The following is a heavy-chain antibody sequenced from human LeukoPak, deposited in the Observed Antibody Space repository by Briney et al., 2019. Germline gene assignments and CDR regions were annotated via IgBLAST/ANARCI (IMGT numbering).Heavy chain of an antibody. J-gene: IGHJ6*02. D-gene: IGHD6-19*01. Sequence: QAGGSLRLSCAASGFTFSSYAMSWVRQAPGKGLEWVSAISGSGGSTYYADSVKGRFTISRDNSKNTLYLQMNSLRAEDTAVYYCAKGGASGWSYYYYGMDVWGRGTTVTVSS. CDR3: AKGGASGWSYYYYGMDV. CDR1: GFTFSSYA. CDR2: ISGSGGST. V-gene: IGHV3-23*01.